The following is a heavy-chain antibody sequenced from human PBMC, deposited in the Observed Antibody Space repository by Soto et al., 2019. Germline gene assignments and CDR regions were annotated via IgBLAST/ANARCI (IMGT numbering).Heavy chain of an antibody. Sequence: PGGSLRLSCAASGFTFSYYYMSWIRQAPGKGLEWVSYISSGSTRYYADSVKGRFTISRDNAKNSLYLQMNSLRAGDTAVYYCARDSSSWSDAFDIWGQGTMVTVSS. V-gene: IGHV3-11*01. CDR2: ISSGSTR. CDR1: GFTFSYYY. CDR3: ARDSSSWSDAFDI. J-gene: IGHJ3*02. D-gene: IGHD6-13*01.